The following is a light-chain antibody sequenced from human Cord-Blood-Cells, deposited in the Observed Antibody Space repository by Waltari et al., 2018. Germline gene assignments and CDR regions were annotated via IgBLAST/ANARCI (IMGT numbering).Light chain of an antibody. V-gene: IGKV1-39*01. J-gene: IGKJ1*01. CDR3: QQSYSTPWT. CDR2: AAS. Sequence: DSHLTQSLSSLPASVGDRVTITCRASQSISSYLNWYQQKPGKAPKLLIYAASSLQSGVPSRFSGSGSGTDFTLTISSLQPEDFATYYCQQSYSTPWTFGQGTKVEIK. CDR1: QSISSY.